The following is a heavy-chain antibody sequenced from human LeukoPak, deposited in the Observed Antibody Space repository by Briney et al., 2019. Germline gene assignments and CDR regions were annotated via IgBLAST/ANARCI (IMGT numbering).Heavy chain of an antibody. D-gene: IGHD5-18*01. V-gene: IGHV1-18*01. J-gene: IGHJ4*02. Sequence: RASVKVSCKASGYPFTTYGISWVRQAPGQGLEWMGWISTYNGNTNYAQKLQGRVTMTTDTSTSTAYMELRSLRSDDTAVYYCAATYSYIKYYWGQGTLVTVSS. CDR3: AATYSYIKYY. CDR1: GYPFTTYG. CDR2: ISTYNGNT.